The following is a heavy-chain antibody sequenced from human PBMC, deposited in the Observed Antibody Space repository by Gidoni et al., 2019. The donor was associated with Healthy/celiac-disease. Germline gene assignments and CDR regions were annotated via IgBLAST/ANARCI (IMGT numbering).Heavy chain of an antibody. CDR1: GLPVSSSA. D-gene: IGHD6-19*01. CDR2: FGTAGDT. V-gene: IGHV3-13*01. CDR3: ARGGQWLADYYYYGMDV. Sequence: EVQLVASGGGLVQPGGSLRLSCAASGLPVSSSAMHWVRKAKGQGVGGVAAFGTAGDTDYPGSVKGRFTISRENAKNSLYRQMNSLTAGDTAVYYCARGGQWLADYYYYGMDVWGQGTTVTVSS. J-gene: IGHJ6*02.